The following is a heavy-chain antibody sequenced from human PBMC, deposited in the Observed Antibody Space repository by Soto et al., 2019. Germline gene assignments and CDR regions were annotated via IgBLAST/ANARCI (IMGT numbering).Heavy chain of an antibody. D-gene: IGHD3-10*01. Sequence: QVQLVQSGAEVKKPGSSVKVSCKASGDTFSTYAISWVRQAPGQGLEWMGGIIPILRMPNYAQKFQGRVTITADEFTRTAYMELSSLRSEDTAVYYCASGSYYGSGYYFDYWGQGTLVTVSS. CDR3: ASGSYYGSGYYFDY. CDR2: IIPILRMP. V-gene: IGHV1-69*02. CDR1: GDTFSTYA. J-gene: IGHJ4*02.